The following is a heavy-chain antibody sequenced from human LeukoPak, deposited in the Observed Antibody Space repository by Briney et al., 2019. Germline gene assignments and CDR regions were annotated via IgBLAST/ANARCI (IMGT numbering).Heavy chain of an antibody. CDR1: GFTFSSYS. J-gene: IGHJ4*02. CDR2: ISSSSSYI. V-gene: IGHV3-21*01. D-gene: IGHD3-10*01. CDR3: ASRGYGSGSYYIGY. Sequence: GGSLRLSCAASGFTFSSYSMNWVRQAPGKGLEWVSSISSSSSYIYYADSVKGRFTISRGNAKNSLYLQMNSLRAEDTAVYYCASRGYGSGSYYIGYWGQGTLVTVSS.